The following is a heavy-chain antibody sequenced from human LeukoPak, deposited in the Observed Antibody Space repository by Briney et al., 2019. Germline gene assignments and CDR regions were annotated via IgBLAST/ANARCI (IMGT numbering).Heavy chain of an antibody. Sequence: GGSLRLSCAASGFTFSSYGMSWVRQAPGKGLEWVSAISGSGGSTYYADSVKGRFTISRDNSKNTLYLQMNSLRAEDTAVYYCAKDILLWFGESYYFDYWGQGTLVTVSS. D-gene: IGHD3-10*01. CDR1: GFTFSSYG. V-gene: IGHV3-23*01. CDR2: ISGSGGST. J-gene: IGHJ4*02. CDR3: AKDILLWFGESYYFDY.